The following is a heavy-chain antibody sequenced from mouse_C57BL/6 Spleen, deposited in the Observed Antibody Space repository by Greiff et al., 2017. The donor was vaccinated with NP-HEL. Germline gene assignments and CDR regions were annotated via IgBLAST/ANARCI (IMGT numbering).Heavy chain of an antibody. CDR2: INPNNGGT. V-gene: IGHV1-18*01. CDR1: GYTFTDYN. J-gene: IGHJ4*01. CDR3: ARGDSSFYYAMDY. D-gene: IGHD1-1*01. Sequence: EVKLQESGPELVKPGASVKIPCKASGYTFTDYNMDWVKQSHGKSLEWIGDINPNNGGTIYNQKFKGKATLTVDKSSSTAYMELRSLTSEDTAVYYCARGDSSFYYAMDYWGQGTSVTVSS.